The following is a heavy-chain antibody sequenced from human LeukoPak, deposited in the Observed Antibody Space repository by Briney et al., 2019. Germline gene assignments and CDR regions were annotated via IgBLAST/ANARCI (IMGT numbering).Heavy chain of an antibody. V-gene: IGHV1-24*01. D-gene: IGHD3-10*01. CDR3: ARAQSGSSPPPTTYNWFDP. CDR2: FDVEDGET. Sequence: ASVKVSCKVSGYTLSEISMHWVRQAPGKGLEWMGGFDVEDGETTYAQKFQGRVTMTRDTSISTAYMELSRLRSDDTAVYYCARAQSGSSPPPTTYNWFDPWGQGTLVTVSS. J-gene: IGHJ5*02. CDR1: GYTLSEIS.